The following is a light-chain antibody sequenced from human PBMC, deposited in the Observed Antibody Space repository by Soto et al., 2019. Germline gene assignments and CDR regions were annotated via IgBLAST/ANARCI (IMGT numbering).Light chain of an antibody. V-gene: IGLV2-8*01. CDR2: EVS. Sequence: QSVLTQAPSASGSPGQSVSISCTGTSSDDGGYNYVSWYQQHPGKAPKFLIFEVSRRPSGVPDRFSGSKSGNTASLTVSGLHADDEADYYCSSYAGINNPVIFGGGTKVTVL. CDR1: SSDDGGYNY. CDR3: SSYAGINNPVI. J-gene: IGLJ2*01.